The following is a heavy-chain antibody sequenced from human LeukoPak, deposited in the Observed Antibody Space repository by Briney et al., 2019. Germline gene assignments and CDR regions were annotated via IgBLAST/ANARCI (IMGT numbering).Heavy chain of an antibody. Sequence: GGSLRLSCAASGFTFSTYYMTWVRQASGKGLEWVAGMKQDGSENYYVDSVKGRFTISRDNSKNSLYLQMNSLRAEDTAVYFCARERFCTSTTCYVGAPFDYWGQGTLVTVSS. CDR1: GFTFSTYY. CDR2: MKQDGSEN. V-gene: IGHV3-7*01. CDR3: ARERFCTSTTCYVGAPFDY. J-gene: IGHJ4*02. D-gene: IGHD2-2*01.